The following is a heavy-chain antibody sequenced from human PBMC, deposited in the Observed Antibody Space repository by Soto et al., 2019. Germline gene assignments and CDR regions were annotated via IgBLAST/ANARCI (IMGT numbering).Heavy chain of an antibody. V-gene: IGHV1-69*01. CDR2: IIPIFGTA. J-gene: IGHJ6*02. D-gene: IGHD6-19*01. Sequence: QVQLVQSGAEVKKPGSSVKVSCKASGGTFSSYAISWVRQAPGQGLEWMGGIIPIFGTANYAQKFQGRVTITADESTSTAYRERSSLRFEDTAVYYCARGAGAGSFYYYYGMDVWGQGTTVTVSS. CDR1: GGTFSSYA. CDR3: ARGAGAGSFYYYYGMDV.